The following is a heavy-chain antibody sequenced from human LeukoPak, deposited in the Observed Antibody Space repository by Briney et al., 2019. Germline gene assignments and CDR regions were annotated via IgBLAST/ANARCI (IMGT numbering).Heavy chain of an antibody. CDR3: ARAAGNIVGSIDY. Sequence: GRSLRLSCAASGFTFSSYAMYWVRQAPGKGLEWVAVISYDGSNKYYADSVKGRITISRDNSKNTLYLQMNSLRAEDTAVYYCARAAGNIVGSIDYWGQGTLVTVPS. CDR2: ISYDGSNK. D-gene: IGHD2/OR15-2a*01. CDR1: GFTFSSYA. J-gene: IGHJ4*02. V-gene: IGHV3-30*04.